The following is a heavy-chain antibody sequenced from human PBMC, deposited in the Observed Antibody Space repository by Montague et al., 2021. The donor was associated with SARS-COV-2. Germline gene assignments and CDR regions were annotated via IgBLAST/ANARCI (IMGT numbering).Heavy chain of an antibody. CDR2: IYYSGST. V-gene: IGHV4-31*03. D-gene: IGHD3-22*01. CDR1: GGSISSGGYY. Sequence: TLSLTCTVSGGSISSGGYYWSWIRQHPGKGLEWIGYIYYSGSTYYNPSLKSRVTISVDTSKNQFSLKLSSVTVADTAVYYCARATRSIVVLNWFDPWGQGTLVTVSS. J-gene: IGHJ5*02. CDR3: ARATRSIVVLNWFDP.